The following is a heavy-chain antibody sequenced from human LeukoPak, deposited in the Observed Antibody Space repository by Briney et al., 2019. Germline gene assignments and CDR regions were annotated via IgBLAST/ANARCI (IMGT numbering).Heavy chain of an antibody. J-gene: IGHJ4*02. CDR1: GHTFTGYY. CDR2: INPNSGGT. Sequence: ASVKVSCKASGHTFTGYYMHWVRQAPGQGLEWMGWINPNSGGTNYAQKFQGRVTMTRDTSISTAYMELSRLRSDDTAVYYCARDEYDILTGYYLRSFDYWGQGTLVTVSS. CDR3: ARDEYDILTGYYLRSFDY. D-gene: IGHD3-9*01. V-gene: IGHV1-2*02.